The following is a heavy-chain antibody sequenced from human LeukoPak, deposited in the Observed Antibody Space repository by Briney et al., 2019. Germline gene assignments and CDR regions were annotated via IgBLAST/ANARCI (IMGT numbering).Heavy chain of an antibody. D-gene: IGHD3-16*02. CDR2: INVGNGNT. CDR3: ARTSLSACDY. V-gene: IGHV1-3*01. J-gene: IGHJ4*02. Sequence: ASVKVSCKASGYTFAMFGIHWVRQAPGQRPEWMGWINVGNGNTKYSQKFQDRVTIARETSASTAYMELNSLTFEDTAAYYCARTSLSACDYWGQGTLVTVSS. CDR1: GYTFAMFG.